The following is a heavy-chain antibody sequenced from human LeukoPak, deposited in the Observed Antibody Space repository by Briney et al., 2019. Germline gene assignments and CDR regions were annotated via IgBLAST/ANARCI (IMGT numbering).Heavy chain of an antibody. Sequence: SETLSLTCTVSGGSISSYYWGWLRQPPGKGLEWIGHIYYSGSTSYNPSLKSRVTISTDMSKNQLSLRLSSLTAADTAVYYCARAYYGALAGNINGMGVWGQGTSVTVSS. CDR3: ARAYYGALAGNINGMGV. D-gene: IGHD3-9*01. CDR2: IYYSGST. CDR1: GGSISSYY. V-gene: IGHV4-39*07. J-gene: IGHJ6*02.